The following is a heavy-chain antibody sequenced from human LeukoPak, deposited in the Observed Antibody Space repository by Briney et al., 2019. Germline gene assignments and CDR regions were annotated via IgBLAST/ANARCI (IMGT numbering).Heavy chain of an antibody. D-gene: IGHD1-26*01. Sequence: ASVKVPCKVSGYTLTELSMHWVRQAPGKGLEWMGGFDPEDGETIYAQKFQGRVTMTEDTSTDTAYMELSSLRSEDTAVYYCATSISGSYYEKPFDYWGQGTLVTVSS. J-gene: IGHJ4*02. CDR2: FDPEDGET. CDR3: ATSISGSYYEKPFDY. V-gene: IGHV1-24*01. CDR1: GYTLTELS.